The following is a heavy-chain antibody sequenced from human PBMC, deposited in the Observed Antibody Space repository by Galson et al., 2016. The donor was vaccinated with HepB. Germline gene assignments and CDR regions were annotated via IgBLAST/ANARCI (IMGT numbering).Heavy chain of an antibody. CDR2: IHPSDSDT. J-gene: IGHJ2*01. CDR1: GYNFTNYW. D-gene: IGHD6-19*01. Sequence: QSGAEVKKPGESLKISCKGSGYNFTNYWIGWVRQMPGKGLEWMGIIHPSDSDTTYSPSFQGQVTISVDKSISTAYLQWSSLKASDTAIYYCGTLRGYSSGCGYWYCELWGRGTLVTVSS. CDR3: GTLRGYSSGCGYWYCEL. V-gene: IGHV5-51*01.